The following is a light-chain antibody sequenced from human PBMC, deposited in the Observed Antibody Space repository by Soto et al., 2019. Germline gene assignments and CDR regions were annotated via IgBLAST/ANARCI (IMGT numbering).Light chain of an antibody. CDR3: CSYAGSSYV. Sequence: QSALTQPASVSGSPGQSFTISCTGSSSDVGTYNLVSWYQQHPGEAPKLMIYEVTKRPSGVSYRFSGSKSGNTASLTISGLQAEDEADYYCCSYAGSSYVFGTGTKLTVL. V-gene: IGLV2-23*02. J-gene: IGLJ1*01. CDR2: EVT. CDR1: SSDVGTYNL.